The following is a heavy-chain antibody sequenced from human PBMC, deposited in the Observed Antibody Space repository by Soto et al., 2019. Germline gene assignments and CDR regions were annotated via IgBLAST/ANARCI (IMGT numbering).Heavy chain of an antibody. CDR3: ARDKRYYYGSGRTRNNWFDP. V-gene: IGHV1-46*01. D-gene: IGHD3-10*01. CDR1: GGTFSSYA. Sequence: ASVKFSCKASGGTFSSYAISWVRQAPGQGLEWMGIINPSGGSTSYAQKFQGRVTMTRDTSTSTVYMELSSLRSEDTAVYYCARDKRYYYGSGRTRNNWFDPWGQGTLVTVSS. J-gene: IGHJ5*02. CDR2: INPSGGST.